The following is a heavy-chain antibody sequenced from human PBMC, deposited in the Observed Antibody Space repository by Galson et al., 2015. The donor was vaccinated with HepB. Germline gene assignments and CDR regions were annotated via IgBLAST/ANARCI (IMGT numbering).Heavy chain of an antibody. V-gene: IGHV3-30*18. CDR1: GFTFSSYG. J-gene: IGHJ4*02. CDR3: AKDNDDILTGYLDY. Sequence: SLRLSCAASGFTFSSYGMHWVRQAPGKGLEWVAVISYDGSNKYYADSVKGRFTISRDNSKNTLYLQMNSLRAEDTAVYYCAKDNDDILTGYLDYWGQGTLVTVSS. CDR2: ISYDGSNK. D-gene: IGHD3-9*01.